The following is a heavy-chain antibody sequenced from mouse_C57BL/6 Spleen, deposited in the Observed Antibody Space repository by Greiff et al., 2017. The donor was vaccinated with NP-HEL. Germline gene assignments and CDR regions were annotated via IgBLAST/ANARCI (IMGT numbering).Heavy chain of an antibody. J-gene: IGHJ4*01. Sequence: VQLKESGEGLVKPGGSLKLSCAASGFTFSSYAMSWVRQTPEKRLEWVAYISSGGDYIYYADTVKGRFTISRDNARNTLYLQMSSLKSEDTAMYYCTRIYDGYYYYYAMDYWGQGTSVTVSS. V-gene: IGHV5-9-1*02. CDR2: ISSGGDYI. CDR3: TRIYDGYYYYYAMDY. CDR1: GFTFSSYA. D-gene: IGHD2-3*01.